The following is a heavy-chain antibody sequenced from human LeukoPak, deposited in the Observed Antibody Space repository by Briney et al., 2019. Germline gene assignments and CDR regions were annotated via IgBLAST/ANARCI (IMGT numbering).Heavy chain of an antibody. Sequence: PGGSLRLSCAASGFTFSSYAMSWVRQAPGKGLEWVSAISGSGGSTYYADSVKGRFTISRDNSKNTLYLQMNSLRAEDTAVFYCAKVEKFCRSTSCYLGGFDYWGQGTLVTVSS. V-gene: IGHV3-23*01. D-gene: IGHD2-2*01. CDR2: ISGSGGST. J-gene: IGHJ4*02. CDR1: GFTFSSYA. CDR3: AKVEKFCRSTSCYLGGFDY.